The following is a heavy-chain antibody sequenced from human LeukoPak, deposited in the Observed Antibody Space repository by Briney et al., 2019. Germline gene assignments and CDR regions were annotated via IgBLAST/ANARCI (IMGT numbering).Heavy chain of an antibody. V-gene: IGHV3-30-3*01. Sequence: GGSLTLSCAASGFTFSSYAMHWVRQAPGKGLEWVAFISSDGSNKYYADSVKGRFTISRDNSKNTLYLQMNSLRAEDTALYHCARASPDFWSGHYYYYGMDVWGQGTTVTVS. J-gene: IGHJ6*02. CDR3: ARASPDFWSGHYYYYGMDV. CDR2: ISSDGSNK. CDR1: GFTFSSYA. D-gene: IGHD3-3*01.